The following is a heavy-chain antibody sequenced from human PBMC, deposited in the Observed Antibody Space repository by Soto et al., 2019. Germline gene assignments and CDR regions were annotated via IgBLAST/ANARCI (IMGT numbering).Heavy chain of an antibody. CDR1: GGTFSTYA. Sequence: QVQLVQSGAEVKKPESSVKVSCKAPGGTFSTYAISWVRQAPGQGLEWMGGIIPMFGTANYAQRFQDRVTFTADESTNTVYMELSSPRSEDTAVYLCASGIQLWLRRINNGYSGWGQGTVVTVSS. CDR3: ASGIQLWLRRINNGYSG. CDR2: IIPMFGTA. D-gene: IGHD5-18*01. V-gene: IGHV1-69*12. J-gene: IGHJ4*02.